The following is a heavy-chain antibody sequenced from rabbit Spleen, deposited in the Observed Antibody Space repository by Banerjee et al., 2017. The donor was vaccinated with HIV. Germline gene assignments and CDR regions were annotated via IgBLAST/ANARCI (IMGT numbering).Heavy chain of an antibody. J-gene: IGHJ4*01. CDR1: GFSLSNTYY. CDR3: AREDVGGSCSL. V-gene: IGHV1S40*01. CDR2: IYGISETT. Sequence: QSLEESGGDLVKPGGTLTLTCTASGFSLSNTYYMCWVRQAPGKGLEWIGIIYGISETTYYASWVNGRFTISSDNAQNNVDLQLNSLTAADTATYFCAREDVGGSCSLWGPGTLVTVS. D-gene: IGHD5-1*01.